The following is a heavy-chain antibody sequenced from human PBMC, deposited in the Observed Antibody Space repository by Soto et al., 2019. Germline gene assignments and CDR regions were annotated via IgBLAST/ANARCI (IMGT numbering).Heavy chain of an antibody. V-gene: IGHV1-3*01. CDR3: ARGAIFGVVSYFDI. CDR1: GYTFTSYA. Sequence: ASVKVSCKASGYTFTSYAMHWVRQAPGQRLEWMGWINAGNGNTKYSQKFQGRVTITRDTSASTAYMELSSLRSEDTAVYYCARGAIFGVVSYFDIWGQGTMVTVSS. J-gene: IGHJ3*02. CDR2: INAGNGNT. D-gene: IGHD3-3*01.